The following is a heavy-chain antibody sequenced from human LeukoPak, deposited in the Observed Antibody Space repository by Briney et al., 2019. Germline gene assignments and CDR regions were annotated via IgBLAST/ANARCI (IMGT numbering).Heavy chain of an antibody. CDR2: ISSASGSI. CDR3: ARDLLDRYSYGPTPDY. J-gene: IGHJ4*02. Sequence: GGSLRLSCAASGFTFSSYSMNWVRQAPGKGPEWLSYISSASGSIYYADSVKGRFTISRDNAKNSLYLQMNSLRAEDTAVYYCARDLLDRYSYGPTPDYWGQGTLVTVSS. CDR1: GFTFSSYS. D-gene: IGHD5-18*01. V-gene: IGHV3-48*04.